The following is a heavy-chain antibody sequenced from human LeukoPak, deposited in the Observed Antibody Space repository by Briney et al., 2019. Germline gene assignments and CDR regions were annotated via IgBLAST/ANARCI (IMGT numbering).Heavy chain of an antibody. Sequence: PSETLSLICTVSCDSISSYYWRWIRQTPGKRLTWIGYVLHGGTAEYTRSLKYRVPMSVDTSKRRVSLRLTSVTAADTAVYYCARHGSVIGADDAFDMWGQGTRAIVSS. D-gene: IGHD3-22*01. CDR2: VLHGGTA. J-gene: IGHJ3*02. V-gene: IGHV4-59*08. CDR3: ARHGSVIGADDAFDM. CDR1: CDSISSYY.